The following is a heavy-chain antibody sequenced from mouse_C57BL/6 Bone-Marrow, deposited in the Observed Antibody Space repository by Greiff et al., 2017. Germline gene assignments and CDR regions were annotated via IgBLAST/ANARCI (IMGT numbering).Heavy chain of an antibody. D-gene: IGHD2-1*01. CDR1: GFTFTDYY. Sequence: EVHLVESGGGLVQPGGSLSLSCAASGFTFTDYYMSWVRQPPGKALEWLGFIRNKANGYTTEYSASVKGRFTISRDNSQSSLYLQMNALRAEDSATYYCARSGGNYPAWFAYWGQGTLVTVSA. CDR2: IRNKANGYTT. J-gene: IGHJ3*01. CDR3: ARSGGNYPAWFAY. V-gene: IGHV7-3*01.